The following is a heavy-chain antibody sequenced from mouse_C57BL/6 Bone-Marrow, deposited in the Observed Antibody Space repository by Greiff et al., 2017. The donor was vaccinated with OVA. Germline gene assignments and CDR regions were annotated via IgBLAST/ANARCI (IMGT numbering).Heavy chain of an antibody. Sequence: EVKLQQSGPELVKPGASVKISCKASGYTFTDYYMNWVKQSHGKSLEWIGDINPNNGGTSYNQKFKGKATLTVDKSSSTAYMELRSLTSEDSAVYYCAREMGMVTTAYWGQGTLVTVSA. D-gene: IGHD2-2*01. CDR3: AREMGMVTTAY. V-gene: IGHV1-26*01. CDR2: INPNNGGT. CDR1: GYTFTDYY. J-gene: IGHJ3*01.